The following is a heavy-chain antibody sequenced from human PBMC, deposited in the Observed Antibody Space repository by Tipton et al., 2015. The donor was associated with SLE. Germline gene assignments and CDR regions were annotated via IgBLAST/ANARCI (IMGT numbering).Heavy chain of an antibody. CDR3: ARDRYSGNSGDY. CDR2: ISGSGTTI. CDR1: GFSFNTYT. V-gene: IGHV3-48*04. Sequence: SLRLSCAASGFSFNTYTMNWVRQAPGKGLEWVSYISGSGTTIYYADSVKGRFIISRDNAKNSLYLQMNSLRAEDTAVYYCARDRYSGNSGDYWGQGTLVTVSS. D-gene: IGHD1-26*01. J-gene: IGHJ4*02.